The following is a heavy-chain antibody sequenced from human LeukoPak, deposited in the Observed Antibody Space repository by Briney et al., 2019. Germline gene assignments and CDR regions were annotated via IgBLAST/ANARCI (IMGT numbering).Heavy chain of an antibody. D-gene: IGHD3-22*01. CDR3: ARDMAGDYYDSGSYGYFDY. CDR2: IYSGGSE. Sequence: GGSLRLSCAASGFSVSSNYMSWVRQAPGKGLEWVSVIYSGGSEYYADSVKGRFTISRDNLKNRLYLQMNSLRAEDTAVYYCARDMAGDYYDSGSYGYFDYWGQGTLVTVSS. J-gene: IGHJ4*02. V-gene: IGHV3-66*01. CDR1: GFSVSSNY.